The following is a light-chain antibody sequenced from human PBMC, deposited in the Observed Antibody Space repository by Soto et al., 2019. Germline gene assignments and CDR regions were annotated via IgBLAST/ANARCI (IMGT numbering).Light chain of an antibody. Sequence: DIQMTQSPATLSASVGDRVTITCRASQSVRSWLAWYQQKPGTAPKLLIFDASRLESGVPSRFSGSAPGTEFTLTISSLQPDDFATYYCQQYDNYPLTLGGGTKVDIK. CDR2: DAS. V-gene: IGKV1-5*01. CDR1: QSVRSW. J-gene: IGKJ4*01. CDR3: QQYDNYPLT.